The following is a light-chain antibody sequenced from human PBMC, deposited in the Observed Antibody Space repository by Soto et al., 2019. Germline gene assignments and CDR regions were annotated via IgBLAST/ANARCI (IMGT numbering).Light chain of an antibody. CDR3: QRYNNWPRT. CDR2: AAS. Sequence: DITMTQSPATLSVSTRDRVTITCRASQGIGSSLAWYQHKPGKAPKLLIYAASTMPSGVPARFSGSRSGTEFTLTINSLQSEDFAAYYCQRYNNWPRTFGGGTKVDIK. CDR1: QGIGSS. V-gene: IGKV3-15*01. J-gene: IGKJ4*01.